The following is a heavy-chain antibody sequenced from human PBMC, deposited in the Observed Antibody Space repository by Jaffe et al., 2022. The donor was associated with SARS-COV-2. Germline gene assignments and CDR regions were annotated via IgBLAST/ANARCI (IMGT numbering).Heavy chain of an antibody. CDR2: INNNGGST. V-gene: IGHV3-64*01. CDR1: GFTFSDYA. J-gene: IGHJ5*02. Sequence: EVQLVESGGGLVQPGGSLRLSCAASGFTFSDYAMHWVRQAPGKGLEHVSAINNNGGSTYYANSVKGRFTISRDNSKNTLFLQMGSLRAEDMAVYYCASSRVRGVTPNWFDPWGQGTLVTVSS. CDR3: ASSRVRGVTPNWFDP. D-gene: IGHD3-10*01.